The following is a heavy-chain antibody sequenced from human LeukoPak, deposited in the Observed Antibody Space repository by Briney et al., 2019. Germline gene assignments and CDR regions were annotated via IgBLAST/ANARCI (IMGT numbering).Heavy chain of an antibody. D-gene: IGHD5-24*01. CDR1: GFNFNNYD. J-gene: IGHJ6*02. CDR2: ISGSGGTT. CDR3: AKLRLQLVSYYGMDV. V-gene: IGHV3-23*01. Sequence: GGSLRLSCVASGFNFNNYDLHWVRQAPGKGLEWVSAISGSGGTTYYPDSVKGRFAISRDNSKNTLCLQMNSLRAEDTAIYYCAKLRLQLVSYYGMDVWGQGTTVTVSS.